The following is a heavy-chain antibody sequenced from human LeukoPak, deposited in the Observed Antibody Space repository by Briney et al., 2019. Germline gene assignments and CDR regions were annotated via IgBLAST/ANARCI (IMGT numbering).Heavy chain of an antibody. J-gene: IGHJ6*02. Sequence: GGSLRLSCEASGFTFSSYGMHWVRQAPGKGLEWVAVIWYDGSNKYYADSVKGRFTISRDNSKNTLYLQMNSLRAEDTAVYYCARYSSSYYYYGMDVWGQGTTVAVSS. CDR1: GFTFSSYG. CDR2: IWYDGSNK. CDR3: ARYSSSYYYYGMDV. V-gene: IGHV3-33*01. D-gene: IGHD2-2*01.